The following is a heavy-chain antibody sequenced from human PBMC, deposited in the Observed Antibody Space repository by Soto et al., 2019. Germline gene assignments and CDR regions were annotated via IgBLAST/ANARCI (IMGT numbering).Heavy chain of an antibody. CDR3: ASIFPGQQLGFDY. V-gene: IGHV3-74*01. D-gene: IGHD6-13*01. CDR1: GFTFSSYW. CDR2: INGDGSST. J-gene: IGHJ4*02. Sequence: PGGSLRLSCAASGFTFSSYWMHWVRQVPGKGLVWVSSINGDGSSTTYADYVKGRFTISRDNAKNTLYLQMNSLRAEDTAVYYCASIFPGQQLGFDYWGQGTLVTVSS.